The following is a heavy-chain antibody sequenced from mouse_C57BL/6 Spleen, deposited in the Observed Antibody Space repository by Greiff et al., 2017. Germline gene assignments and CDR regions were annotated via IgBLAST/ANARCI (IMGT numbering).Heavy chain of an antibody. V-gene: IGHV1-55*01. CDR1: GYTFTSYW. CDR3: ARGGAYYSNYRDY. D-gene: IGHD2-5*01. CDR2: IYPGSGST. Sequence: VQLQQPGAELVKPGASVKMSCKASGYTFTSYWITWVKQRPGQGLEWIGDIYPGSGSTNYNEKFKSKATLTVDTSSSTAYMQLSSLTSEDSAVYYCARGGAYYSNYRDYWGQGTTLTVSS. J-gene: IGHJ2*01.